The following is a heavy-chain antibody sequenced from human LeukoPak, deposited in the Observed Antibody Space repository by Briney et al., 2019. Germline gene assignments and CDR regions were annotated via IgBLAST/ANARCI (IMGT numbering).Heavy chain of an antibody. V-gene: IGHV3-64*01. CDR1: GFTFSSDA. Sequence: GGSLRLSCAASGFTFSSDAMRWVRQAPGKGLEYVSAISSNGGSTYYANSVKGRFTISRDNSKNTLYLQMGSLRAEDMAVYYCARGSRIAAAGTGFDYWGQGTLVTVSS. J-gene: IGHJ4*02. D-gene: IGHD6-13*01. CDR3: ARGSRIAAAGTGFDY. CDR2: ISSNGGST.